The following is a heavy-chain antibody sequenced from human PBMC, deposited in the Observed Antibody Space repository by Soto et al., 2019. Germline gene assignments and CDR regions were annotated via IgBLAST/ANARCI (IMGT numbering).Heavy chain of an antibody. CDR2: IYYSGST. CDR1: GGSISSGDYY. V-gene: IGHV4-30-4*01. Sequence: SETLSLTCTVSGGSISSGDYYWSWIRQPPGKGLEWIGYIYYSGSTYYNPSLKSRVTISVDTSKNQFPLKLSSVTAADTAVYYCAREGSGRTIFGVVTYNWFDPWGQGTLVTVSS. CDR3: AREGSGRTIFGVVTYNWFDP. D-gene: IGHD3-3*01. J-gene: IGHJ5*02.